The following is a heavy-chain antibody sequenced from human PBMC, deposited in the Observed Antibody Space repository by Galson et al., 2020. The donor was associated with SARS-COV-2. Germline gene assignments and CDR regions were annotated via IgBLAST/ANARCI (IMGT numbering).Heavy chain of an antibody. CDR3: ARGGRRRLYAFEI. D-gene: IGHD3-16*01. J-gene: IGHJ3*02. V-gene: IGHV5-51*01. CDR2: ISPYDSDT. Sequence: GESLKISCKGSGYSFGSHWIGWVCQLPGKGLEWMGIISPYDSDTRYSPSFQGQVTISADESDRAAYLQLNSLKASDTAIYYCARGGRRRLYAFEIWGQGTTVIVSS. CDR1: GYSFGSHW.